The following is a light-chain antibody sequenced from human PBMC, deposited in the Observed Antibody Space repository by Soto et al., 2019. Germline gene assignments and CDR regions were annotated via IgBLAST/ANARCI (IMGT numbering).Light chain of an antibody. Sequence: EMVLTQSPGTLSLSPGERATLSCRASQTVTSNRLAWYQQKPGQAPRLLIYGASRRATGIPDRFSGSGSGTDFTLTISRLEPEDFAVGYCQQYGSLPSGFAVGPGTTLDTK. V-gene: IGKV3-20*01. J-gene: IGKJ3*01. CDR1: QTVTSNR. CDR3: QQYGSLPSGFA. CDR2: GAS.